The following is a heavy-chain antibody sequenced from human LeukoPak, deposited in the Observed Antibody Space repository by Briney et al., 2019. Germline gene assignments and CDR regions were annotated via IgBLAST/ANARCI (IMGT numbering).Heavy chain of an antibody. CDR3: ARSYGDFYFDD. CDR2: INHSGST. D-gene: IGHD4-17*01. Sequence: PSETLSLTCAVYGGSFSGYYWSWIRQPPGKGLEWVGEINHSGSTNYNRALKSRVTISVDKSKNQFSLKLSSVTAADTAVYYCARSYGDFYFDDWGQGTLVTVSS. V-gene: IGHV4-34*01. CDR1: GGSFSGYY. J-gene: IGHJ4*02.